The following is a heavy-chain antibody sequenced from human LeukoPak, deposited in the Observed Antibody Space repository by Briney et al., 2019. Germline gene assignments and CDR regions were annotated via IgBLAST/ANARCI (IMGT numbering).Heavy chain of an antibody. J-gene: IGHJ4*02. CDR2: INPNSGGT. CDR3: AKPRGYENYFDY. CDR1: GYTFTGYY. V-gene: IGHV1-2*02. Sequence: ASVKVSCKASGYTFTGYYMHWVRQAPGQGLEWMGWINPNSGGTNYAQKFQGGVTMTRDTSISTAYMELSRLRSDDTAVYYCAKPRGYENYFDYWGQGTLVTVSS. D-gene: IGHD5-12*01.